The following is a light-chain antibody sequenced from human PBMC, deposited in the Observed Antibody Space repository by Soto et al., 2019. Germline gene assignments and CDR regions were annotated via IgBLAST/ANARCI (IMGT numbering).Light chain of an antibody. J-gene: IGKJ1*01. CDR2: AAS. CDR1: QTISNF. V-gene: IGKV1-39*01. Sequence: DIQMTQSPSSLSAFVGDRITITCRASQTISNFLNWYQQKPGKPPRLVIYAASTLQGVVPSRFSGSGSCTDFTLTISSLRPEDFATYYCQQSFNGPRTFGQGTKVEAK. CDR3: QQSFNGPRT.